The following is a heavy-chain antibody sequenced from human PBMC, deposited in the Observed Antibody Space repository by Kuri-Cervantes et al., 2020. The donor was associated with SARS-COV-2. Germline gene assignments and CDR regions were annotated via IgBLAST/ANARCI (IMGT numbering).Heavy chain of an antibody. V-gene: IGHV2-5*02. CDR1: GFSLTTSDVG. J-gene: IGHJ4*02. CDR3: AHSLIHFDY. Sequence: SGPTLVKPTQTLTLTCTFSGFSLTTSDVGVSWVRQPPGKALEWLALTYWDDGKRYSPSLKRRVTITKDTSKNQVVLTMTNMDPVDTATYYCAHSLIHFDYWGQGTLVTVSS. CDR2: TYWDDGK.